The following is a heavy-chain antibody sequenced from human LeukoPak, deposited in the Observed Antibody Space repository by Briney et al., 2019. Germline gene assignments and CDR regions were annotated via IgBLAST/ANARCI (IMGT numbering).Heavy chain of an antibody. CDR3: ARAMGYFDY. V-gene: IGHV3-11*01. CDR2: ISSSGSTI. Sequence: GGSLRLSCAVSGFIFNKAWMSWVRQAPGKGLEWVSYISSSGSTIYYADSVKGRFTISRDNAKNSLYLQMNSLRAEDTAVYYCARAMGYFDYWGQGTLVTVSS. J-gene: IGHJ4*02. CDR1: GFIFNKAW.